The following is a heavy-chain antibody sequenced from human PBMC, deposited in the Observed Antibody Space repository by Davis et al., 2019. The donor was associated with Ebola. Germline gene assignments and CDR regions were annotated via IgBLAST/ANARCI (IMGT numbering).Heavy chain of an antibody. CDR1: GGSISSTSYY. J-gene: IGHJ6*02. D-gene: IGHD6-13*01. CDR3: ARLSLSIAAAGNYYYYGMDV. Sequence: SETLSLTCTVSGGSISSTSYYWGWIRQSPGKGLQWIGSIYHSGSTYYNPSLKSRVTISVDTSKNQFSLKLSSVTAADTAVYYCARLSLSIAAAGNYYYYGMDVWGQGTTVTVSS. CDR2: IYHSGST. V-gene: IGHV4-39*01.